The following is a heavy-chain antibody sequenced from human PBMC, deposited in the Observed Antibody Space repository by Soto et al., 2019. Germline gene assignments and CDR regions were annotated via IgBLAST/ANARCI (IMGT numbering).Heavy chain of an antibody. Sequence: QVQLVQSGAEVKKPGASVKVSCKASGYTFTSYGISWVRQAPGQGLEWMGWISAYNGNTNYAQKLKGRVTMTTDTSTSTAYMELRSLRSDDTAVYYCARDIEAHYDFWSGYYSRWFDPWGQGTLVTVSS. CDR2: ISAYNGNT. V-gene: IGHV1-18*01. CDR1: GYTFTSYG. CDR3: ARDIEAHYDFWSGYYSRWFDP. J-gene: IGHJ5*02. D-gene: IGHD3-3*01.